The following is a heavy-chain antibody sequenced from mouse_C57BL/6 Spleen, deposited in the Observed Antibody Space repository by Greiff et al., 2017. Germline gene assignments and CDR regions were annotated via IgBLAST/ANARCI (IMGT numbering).Heavy chain of an antibody. CDR2: IYPGDGDT. CDR3: ARRRYYFDD. V-gene: IGHV1-82*01. J-gene: IGHJ2*01. Sequence: VQLQQSGPELVKPGASVMISCKASGYAFSSSWMNWVKQRPGKGLERIGRIYPGDGDTNYNGKFKGKATLTADKSSSTAYMQLSSLTSEDSAVYFCARRRYYFDDLCQGTTLTESS. CDR1: GYAFSSSW.